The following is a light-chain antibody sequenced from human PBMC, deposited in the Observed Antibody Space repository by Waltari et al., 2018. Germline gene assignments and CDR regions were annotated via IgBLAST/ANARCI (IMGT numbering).Light chain of an antibody. Sequence: DIQMTQSPSSLSASVGDRVTVTCRASQDINKELSWYQQKPGKAPTLLIYAASSLQTGVSSRFSCSGSGTDFTLAISSLQPEDVASYYCHQDYTTPYSFGQGTKVGI. CDR3: HQDYTTPYS. J-gene: IGKJ2*03. CDR2: AAS. V-gene: IGKV1-27*01. CDR1: QDINKE.